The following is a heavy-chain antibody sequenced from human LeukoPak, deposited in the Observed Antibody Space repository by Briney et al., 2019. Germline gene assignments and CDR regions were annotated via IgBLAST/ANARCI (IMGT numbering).Heavy chain of an antibody. J-gene: IGHJ4*02. Sequence: SVKVSCKASGGTFSSCAISWVRQAPGQGLEWMGGIIPIFGTANYAQKFQGRVTITADESTSTAYMELSSLRSEDTAVYYCARGSRYSYGYDYWGQGSLVTVSS. CDR1: GGTFSSCA. CDR2: IIPIFGTA. V-gene: IGHV1-69*13. D-gene: IGHD5-18*01. CDR3: ARGSRYSYGYDY.